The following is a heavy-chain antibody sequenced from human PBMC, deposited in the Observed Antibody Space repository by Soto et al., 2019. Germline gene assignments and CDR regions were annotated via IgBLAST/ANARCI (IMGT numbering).Heavy chain of an antibody. D-gene: IGHD3-22*01. CDR3: ARWSYYDSSGYRDY. V-gene: IGHV1-69*04. Sequence: ASVKVSCKASGYTFIRYGISWVRQAPGQGLEWMGRIIPILGIANYAQKFQGRVTITADKSTSTAYMELSSLRSEDTAVYYCARWSYYDSSGYRDYWGQGTLVTVSS. CDR2: IIPILGIA. J-gene: IGHJ4*02. CDR1: GYTFIRYG.